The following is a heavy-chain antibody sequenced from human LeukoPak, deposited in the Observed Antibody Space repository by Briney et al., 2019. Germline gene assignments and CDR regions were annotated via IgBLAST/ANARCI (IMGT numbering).Heavy chain of an antibody. V-gene: IGHV3-7*04. Sequence: GGSLRLSCAASGFTFSSYWMSWVRQAPGEGLEWVAIIKQDGSERYYVDSVRGRFTISRDNAKNSLYLQMNSLRADDTAVYYCARDPAAWDYWGQGTLVTVSS. CDR1: GFTFSSYW. J-gene: IGHJ4*02. CDR3: ARDPAAWDY. CDR2: IKQDGSER. D-gene: IGHD6-13*01.